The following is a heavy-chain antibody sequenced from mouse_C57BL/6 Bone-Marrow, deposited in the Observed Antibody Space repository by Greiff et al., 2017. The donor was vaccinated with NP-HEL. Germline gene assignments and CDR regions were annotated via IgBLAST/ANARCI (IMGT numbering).Heavy chain of an antibody. J-gene: IGHJ4*01. V-gene: IGHV1-26*01. CDR3: ARALYYYGMGYYAMDY. Sequence: VQLQQSGPELVKPGASVKISCKASGYTFTDYYMNWVKQSHGKSLEWIGDINPNNGGTSYNQKFKGKATLTVDKSSSTAYMELRSLTSEDSAVYYCARALYYYGMGYYAMDYWGQGTSVTVSS. CDR2: INPNNGGT. CDR1: GYTFTDYY. D-gene: IGHD1-1*01.